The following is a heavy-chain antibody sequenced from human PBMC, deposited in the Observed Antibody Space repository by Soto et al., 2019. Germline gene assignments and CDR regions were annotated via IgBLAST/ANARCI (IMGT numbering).Heavy chain of an antibody. CDR3: ATTERFLEWSLYFDY. J-gene: IGHJ4*02. V-gene: IGHV1-69*13. Sequence: SVKVSCKPSGGTFSSYAISWVRQAPGQGLEWMGGIIPIFGTANYAQKFQGRVTITADESTSTAYMELSSLRSEDTAVYYCATTERFLEWSLYFDYWGQGTLVTVSS. D-gene: IGHD3-3*01. CDR2: IIPIFGTA. CDR1: GGTFSSYA.